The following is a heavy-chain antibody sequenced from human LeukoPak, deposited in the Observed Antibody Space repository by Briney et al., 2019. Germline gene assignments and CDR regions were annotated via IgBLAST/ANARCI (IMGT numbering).Heavy chain of an antibody. V-gene: IGHV3-21*01. D-gene: IGHD3-10*01. CDR1: GFTFSSYS. Sequence: GGSLRLSCAASGFTFSSYSMNWVRQAPGKGLEWVSSISSSSSYIYYADSVKGRFTISRDNAKNSLYLQMNSLRAEDTAVYYCARVSLWFGELPQGSRPLVSDYWGQGTLVTVSS. CDR3: ARVSLWFGELPQGSRPLVSDY. CDR2: ISSSSSYI. J-gene: IGHJ4*02.